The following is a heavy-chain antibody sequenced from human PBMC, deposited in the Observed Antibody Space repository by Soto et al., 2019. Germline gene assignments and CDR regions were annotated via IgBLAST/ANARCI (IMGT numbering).Heavy chain of an antibody. CDR3: AVTDLPFRPLTEPTENGMDV. Sequence: ELVQSGPEAREPGTSVKVSCRASGFSFGDSAVQWVRQGRGQRLEWIGWIVVVNGNTNYAQKFEGRVTLTRDASTSTSHMELTSLSSEDTAAYFCAVTDLPFRPLTEPTENGMDVWGQGTTVTVSS. CDR2: IVVVNGNT. CDR1: GFSFGDSA. J-gene: IGHJ6*02. V-gene: IGHV1-58*01. D-gene: IGHD3-3*02.